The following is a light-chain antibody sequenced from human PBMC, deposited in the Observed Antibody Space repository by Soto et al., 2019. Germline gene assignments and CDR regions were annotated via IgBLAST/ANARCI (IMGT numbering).Light chain of an antibody. CDR1: ISAVGAYNY. J-gene: IGLJ3*02. Sequence: QSALTQPPSASGSPGQSVTISCTGTISAVGAYNYVSWYQQHPGKAPKLMIYEVTKRPSGVPDRFSGSKSGNTASLTVSGLQAEDEADYYCSSYAGSNNLLFGGGTKLTVL. CDR2: EVT. V-gene: IGLV2-8*01. CDR3: SSYAGSNNLL.